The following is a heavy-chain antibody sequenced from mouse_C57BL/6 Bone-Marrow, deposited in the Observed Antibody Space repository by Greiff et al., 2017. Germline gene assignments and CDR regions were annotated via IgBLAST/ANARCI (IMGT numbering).Heavy chain of an antibody. CDR2: IYPGGGYT. V-gene: IGHV1-63*01. CDR3: ARGGAYNFDY. Sequence: VQLQQSGAELVRPGTSVKMSCKASGYTFTNYWIGWAKQRPGHGLEWIGDIYPGGGYTNYNEKFKGKDTLTADKSSSTAYMQFSSLTSEDSAIYYCARGGAYNFDYWGQGTTLTGAS. CDR1: GYTFTNYW. J-gene: IGHJ2*01.